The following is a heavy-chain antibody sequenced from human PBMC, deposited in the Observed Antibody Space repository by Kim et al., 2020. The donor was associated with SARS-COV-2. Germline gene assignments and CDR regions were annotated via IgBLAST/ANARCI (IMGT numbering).Heavy chain of an antibody. CDR3: AKDVEDIVVVVAATGFDY. CDR1: GFTFSSYG. V-gene: IGHV3-30*18. CDR2: ISYDGSNK. Sequence: GGSLRLSCAASGFTFSSYGMHWVRQAPGKGLEWVAVISYDGSNKYYADSVKGRFTISRDNSKNTLYLQMNSLRAEDTAVYYCAKDVEDIVVVVAATGFDYWGQGTLVTVSS. J-gene: IGHJ4*02. D-gene: IGHD2-15*01.